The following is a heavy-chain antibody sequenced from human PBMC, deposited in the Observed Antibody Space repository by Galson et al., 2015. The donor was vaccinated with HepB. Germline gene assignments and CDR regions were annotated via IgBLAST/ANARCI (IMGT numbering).Heavy chain of an antibody. CDR3: ARTAALFAVAGWFDP. D-gene: IGHD6-19*01. V-gene: IGHV7-4-1*02. CDR2: INTSTGSP. Sequence: SVKVSCKASGYNFRSYAMNWVRQAPGQGLEWMGWINTSTGSPMYAPGFTGRFVFSLDTSVSTAYLQISSLKAEDTAVYYCARTAALFAVAGWFDPWGQGTLVIVSS. CDR1: GYNFRSYA. J-gene: IGHJ5*02.